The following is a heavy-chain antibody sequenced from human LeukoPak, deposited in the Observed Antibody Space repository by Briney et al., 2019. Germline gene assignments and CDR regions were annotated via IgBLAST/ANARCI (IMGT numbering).Heavy chain of an antibody. D-gene: IGHD3-22*01. V-gene: IGHV3-21*01. CDR1: GFTFSSYG. CDR2: ITSSSIYT. Sequence: GGTLRLSCAASGFTFSSYGMSWVRQAPGKGLEWVSSITSSSIYTYYADSVKGRFTISRDNAKNSLYLEMNSLRAEDTAVYYCARSRYDSSGYYGIIGDWGQGTLVTVSS. CDR3: ARSRYDSSGYYGIIGD. J-gene: IGHJ4*02.